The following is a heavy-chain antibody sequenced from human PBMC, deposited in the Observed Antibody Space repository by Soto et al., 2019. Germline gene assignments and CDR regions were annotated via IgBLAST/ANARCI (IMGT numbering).Heavy chain of an antibody. J-gene: IGHJ6*03. CDR3: ATKNIAEHPPYMDV. D-gene: IGHD6-13*01. CDR1: GFSVSRNY. Sequence: ERQLVESGGGLVQPGGSLRLSCAASGFSVSRNYLSWVRQAPGKGLEWVSVLYSGGETYYVDSVKGRFTISRDTSTNTLYLQMNSLRAEDTAIYYCATKNIAEHPPYMDVWGKGTTVTVSS. V-gene: IGHV3-66*01. CDR2: LYSGGET.